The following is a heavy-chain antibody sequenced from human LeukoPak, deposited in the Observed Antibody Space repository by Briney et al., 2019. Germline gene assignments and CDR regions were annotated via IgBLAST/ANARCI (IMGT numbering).Heavy chain of an antibody. D-gene: IGHD3-16*02. V-gene: IGHV3-23*01. CDR3: AKLSAGAAFDY. Sequence: GGSLRLSCATSGITLGGYAMKWVRQAPGKGLEWVSALSGSGGTASYADSVKGRFTISRDNSKHTVYLQMNNLRVEDTAVYYCAKLSAGAAFDYWGQGTMVTVSS. CDR2: LSGSGGTA. CDR1: GITLGGYA. J-gene: IGHJ4*02.